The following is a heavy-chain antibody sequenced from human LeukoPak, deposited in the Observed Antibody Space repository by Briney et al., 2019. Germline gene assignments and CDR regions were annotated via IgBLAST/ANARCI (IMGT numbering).Heavy chain of an antibody. CDR2: IKESGSEK. Sequence: PGGSLRLSCAASGFKFSYYWMTWVRQAPGKGLEWLANIKESGSEKYYVDSVKGRFTISRDNAKNSLYLQMNSLRAEDTAVYYCARDRYISRSWGYDFDYWGQGTLVTVSS. CDR1: GFKFSYYW. D-gene: IGHD6-13*01. V-gene: IGHV3-7*01. CDR3: ARDRYISRSWGYDFDY. J-gene: IGHJ4*02.